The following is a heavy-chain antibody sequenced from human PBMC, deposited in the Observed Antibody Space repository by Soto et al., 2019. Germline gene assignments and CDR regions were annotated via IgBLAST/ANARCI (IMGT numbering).Heavy chain of an antibody. D-gene: IGHD3-16*01. CDR1: GSTFTNYA. CDR3: AKGARDEVRALKDYFDP. V-gene: IGHV3-23*01. Sequence: PGGSLRLSCTGSGSTFTNYAISWVRQAPGRGLEGVSSLNGGGDGPKYEDSVRGRFTISRDNSKNHLYLQRNSLSADDTAVYYCAKGARDEVRALKDYFDPWGQGTQVTVSS. J-gene: IGHJ5*02. CDR2: LNGGGDGP.